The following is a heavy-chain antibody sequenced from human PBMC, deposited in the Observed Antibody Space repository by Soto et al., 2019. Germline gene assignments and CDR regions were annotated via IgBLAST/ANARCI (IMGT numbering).Heavy chain of an antibody. CDR3: ARGRGLVFDY. CDR1: GGSISSYY. CDR2: IYSSGST. V-gene: IGHV4-59*01. D-gene: IGHD1-26*01. Sequence: QVQLQESGPGLVKPSETLSLTCTVSGGSISSYYWSWIRQPPGKGLEWIGYIYSSGSTTYNPSLTRRVTISVDTSKNQFPLKLSSVPAADTAVYYCARGRGLVFDYWGQGALVTVSS. J-gene: IGHJ4*02.